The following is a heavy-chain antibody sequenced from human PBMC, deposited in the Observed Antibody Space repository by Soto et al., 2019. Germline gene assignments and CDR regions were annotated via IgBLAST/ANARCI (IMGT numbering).Heavy chain of an antibody. CDR1: TSYW. Sequence: TSYWISWVRQMPGKGLEWMGRIDPSDSYTNYSPSFQGHVTISADKSISTAYLQWSSLKASDTAMYYCASSYYYDYYYYGMDVWGQGTTVTVSS. CDR3: ASSYYYDYYYYGMDV. CDR2: IDPSDSYT. J-gene: IGHJ6*02. D-gene: IGHD3-10*01. V-gene: IGHV5-10-1*01.